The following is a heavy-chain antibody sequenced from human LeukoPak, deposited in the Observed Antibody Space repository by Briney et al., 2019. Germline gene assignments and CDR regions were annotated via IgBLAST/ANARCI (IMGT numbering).Heavy chain of an antibody. CDR3: ARGNSGSYPGGYYYYYMDV. V-gene: IGHV1-18*01. D-gene: IGHD1-26*01. CDR2: ISAYNGNT. Sequence: ASVKVSCKASGYTFTSYGISWVRQAPGQGLEWMGRISAYNGNTNYAQKLQGRVTMTTDTSTSTAYMELRSLRSDDTAVYYCARGNSGSYPGGYYYYYMDVWGKGTTVTVSS. CDR1: GYTFTSYG. J-gene: IGHJ6*03.